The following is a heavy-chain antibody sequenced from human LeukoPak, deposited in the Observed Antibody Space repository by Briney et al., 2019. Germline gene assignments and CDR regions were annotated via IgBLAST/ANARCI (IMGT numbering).Heavy chain of an antibody. V-gene: IGHV4-39*07. CDR2: IYYSGGT. J-gene: IGHJ6*03. D-gene: IGHD2-8*01. Sequence: PSETLSLTCTVSGGSISSSSYYWGWTRQPPGKGLEWIGSIYYSGGTYYNPSLKSRVTISVDTSKNQFSLKLSSVTAADTAVYYCARGWGCTNGVCLFGYYYRDVWGKGTTVTVS. CDR3: ARGWGCTNGVCLFGYYYRDV. CDR1: GGSISSSSYY.